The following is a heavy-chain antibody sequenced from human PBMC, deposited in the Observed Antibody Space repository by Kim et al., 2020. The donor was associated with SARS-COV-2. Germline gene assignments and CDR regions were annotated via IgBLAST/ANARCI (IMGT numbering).Heavy chain of an antibody. D-gene: IGHD1-26*01. CDR1: GYSFTSSW. CDR2: IYPGDSET. J-gene: IGHJ4*02. Sequence: GEFLKISCKGSGYSFTSSWIGWVRQMPGKGLEWMGIIYPGDSETKYSPTFQGQVTISADASSNTAYLQWSSLKASDTAIFYCAKHVGSYPDYWGQGTVDT. CDR3: AKHVGSYPDY. V-gene: IGHV5-51*01.